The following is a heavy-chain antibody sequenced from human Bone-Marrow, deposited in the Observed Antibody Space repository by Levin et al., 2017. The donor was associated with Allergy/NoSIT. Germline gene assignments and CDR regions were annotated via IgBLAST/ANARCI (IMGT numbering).Heavy chain of an antibody. V-gene: IGHV3-48*03. CDR2: ISSSGSTT. CDR1: GFTFSSYE. CDR3: ALLPGRVGRETLRL. D-gene: IGHD1-26*01. J-gene: IGHJ4*02. Sequence: LSLTCAASGFTFSSYEMNWVRQAPGKGLEWVLYISSSGSTTYYADSVKGRFTISRDNAENSLYLQMNSLRAEDTAVYYCALLPGRVGRETLRLWGQGTLVTVSS.